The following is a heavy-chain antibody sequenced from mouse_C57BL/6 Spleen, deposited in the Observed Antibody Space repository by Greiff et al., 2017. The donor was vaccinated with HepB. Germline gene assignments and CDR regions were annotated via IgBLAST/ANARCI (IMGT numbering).Heavy chain of an antibody. Sequence: EVQLQQSGPELVKPGASVKISCKASGYTFTDYYMNWVKQSHGKSLEWIGDINPNNGGTSYNQKFKGKATLTVDKSSSTAYMELRSLTSEDSAVYYCASDGYLYAMDDGGQGTSVTVTA. V-gene: IGHV1-26*01. J-gene: IGHJ4*01. CDR1: GYTFTDYY. D-gene: IGHD2-3*01. CDR2: INPNNGGT. CDR3: ASDGYLYAMDD.